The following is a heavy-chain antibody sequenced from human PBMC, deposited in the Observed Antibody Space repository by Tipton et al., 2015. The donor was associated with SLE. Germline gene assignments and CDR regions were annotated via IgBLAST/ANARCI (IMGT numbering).Heavy chain of an antibody. J-gene: IGHJ4*02. CDR3: ARGWAAAGVAYFDY. V-gene: IGHV3-66*01. CDR1: GFTVSSNY. Sequence: GSLRLSCAASGFTVSSNYMSWVRQAPGKGLEWVSVIYSGGSTYHADSVKGRFTISRDNSKNTLYLQMNSLRAEDTAVYYCARGWAAAGVAYFDYWGQGTLVTVSS. D-gene: IGHD6-13*01. CDR2: IYSGGST.